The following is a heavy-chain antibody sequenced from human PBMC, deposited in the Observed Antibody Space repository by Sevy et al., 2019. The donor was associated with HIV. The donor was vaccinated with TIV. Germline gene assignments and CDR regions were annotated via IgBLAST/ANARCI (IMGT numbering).Heavy chain of an antibody. CDR1: EYTFTGYY. CDR2: INPDTRVT. J-gene: IGHJ6*02. D-gene: IGHD3-3*01. V-gene: IGHV1-2*02. Sequence: GTVKVSCKASEYTFTGYYIHWVRQAPGQGLEWKGCINPDTRVTSYVQKLQGRVSMTRDTSISTAYMELRSLSPDDTAEYFCARRFCGRAKCYEDYYFAMDVWGQGTTVTVSS. CDR3: ARRFCGRAKCYEDYYFAMDV.